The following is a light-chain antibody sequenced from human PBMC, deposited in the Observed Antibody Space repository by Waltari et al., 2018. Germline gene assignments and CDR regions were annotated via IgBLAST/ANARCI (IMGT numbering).Light chain of an antibody. V-gene: IGKV1-5*03. CDR3: QRYNSYPYT. CDR1: RTINSW. CDR2: QAS. J-gene: IGKJ2*01. Sequence: DIQMTQSPSTLSASVGDRVTITCRASRTINSWLAWYQQKPGRAPQLLIYQASSLQSGVPSRFSGSGSGTEFTLTISSLQPEYFATYYCQRYNSYPYTFGQGTRLEIK.